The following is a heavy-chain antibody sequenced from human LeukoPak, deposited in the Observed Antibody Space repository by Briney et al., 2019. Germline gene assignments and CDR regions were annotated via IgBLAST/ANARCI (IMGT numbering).Heavy chain of an antibody. V-gene: IGHV4-34*01. CDR2: INHSGST. D-gene: IGHD1-1*01. CDR3: ARPGHSYYYMDV. J-gene: IGHJ6*03. CDR1: GGSFSGYY. Sequence: PSETLSLTXAVYGGSFSGYYWSWIRQPPGKGLEWIGEINHSGSTNYNPSLKSRVTISVDTSKNQFSLKLSSVTAADTAVYYCARPGHSYYYMDVWGKGTTVTVSS.